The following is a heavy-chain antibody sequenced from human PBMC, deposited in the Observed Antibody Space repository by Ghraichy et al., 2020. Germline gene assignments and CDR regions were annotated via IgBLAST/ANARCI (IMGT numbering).Heavy chain of an antibody. CDR3: AQETQRTTAAGPIDY. CDR1: GFTFNSYA. V-gene: IGHV3-23*01. Sequence: GGSLRLSCAGSGFTFNSYAMNWVRQAPGKGLEWVAIISGRGSTTYYADSVKGRFTISRDNSKNIVYLQMNSLRAEDTAVYYCAQETQRTTAAGPIDYWGQGNIVTVS. J-gene: IGHJ4*02. D-gene: IGHD6-13*01. CDR2: ISGRGSTT.